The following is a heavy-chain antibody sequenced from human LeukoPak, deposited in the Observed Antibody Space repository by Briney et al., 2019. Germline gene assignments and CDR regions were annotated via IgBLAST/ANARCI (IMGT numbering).Heavy chain of an antibody. CDR2: IIPIPGIA. V-gene: IGHV1-69*04. CDR1: GGTFSSYA. CDR3: ARELRLAAAASGFQH. Sequence: ASVKVSCKASGGTFSSYAISWVRQAPGQGLEWMGRIIPIPGIANYAQKFQGRVTITADKSTSTAYMELSSLRSEDTAVYYCARELRLAAAASGFQHWGQGTLVTVSS. J-gene: IGHJ1*01. D-gene: IGHD6-13*01.